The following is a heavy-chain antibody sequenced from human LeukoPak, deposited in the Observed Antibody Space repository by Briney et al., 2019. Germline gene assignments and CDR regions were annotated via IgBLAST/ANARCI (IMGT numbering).Heavy chain of an antibody. CDR1: GFTFSSYA. V-gene: IGHV3-23*01. Sequence: GGSLRLSCAASGFTFSSYAMSWDRQAPGKGLEWVSAISGSGGSTYYADSVKGRFTISRDNSKNTLYLQMNSLRAEDTAVYYCATYSGYDCFDYWGQGTLVTVSS. J-gene: IGHJ4*02. CDR2: ISGSGGST. CDR3: ATYSGYDCFDY. D-gene: IGHD5-12*01.